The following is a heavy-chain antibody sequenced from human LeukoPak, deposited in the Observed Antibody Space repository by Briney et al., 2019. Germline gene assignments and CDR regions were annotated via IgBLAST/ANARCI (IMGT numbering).Heavy chain of an antibody. CDR2: IAEDGSEK. J-gene: IGHJ4*02. CDR1: GFTFSKCW. Sequence: GGSLRLSCEASGFTFSKCWMSWVRQAPGKGLECVANIAEDGSEKYYVDSVKGRITISRDNAKNTLYLQMNSLRVDDTAVYYCGRGRSMNDWGQGTLVTVSS. V-gene: IGHV3-7*01. D-gene: IGHD5-24*01. CDR3: GRGRSMND.